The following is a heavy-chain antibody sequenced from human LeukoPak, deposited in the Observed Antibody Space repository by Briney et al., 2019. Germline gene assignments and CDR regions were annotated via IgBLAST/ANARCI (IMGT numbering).Heavy chain of an antibody. CDR2: ISAYNGNT. D-gene: IGHD6-13*01. CDR3: ARDTVSSWYNWFDP. Sequence: ASVKVSCKASGYTFTSYGISWVRQAPGQGLEWMGWISAYNGNTNYAQKLQGRVTMTTDTSTSTAYMELRSLRSVDTAVYYCARDTVSSWYNWFDPWGQGTLVTVSS. V-gene: IGHV1-18*01. CDR1: GYTFTSYG. J-gene: IGHJ5*02.